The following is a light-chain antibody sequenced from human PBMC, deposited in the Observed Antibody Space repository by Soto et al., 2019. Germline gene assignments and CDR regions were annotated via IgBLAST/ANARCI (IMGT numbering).Light chain of an antibody. J-gene: IGKJ3*01. CDR3: QKYTSARFT. CDR1: QGISNY. CDR2: AAS. Sequence: DIQMTQSPSSLSASVGDRVTITCRASQGISNYLDWYQQKPGKVPKLLIYAASTLQSGVPSRFSGSGSGTDFTLTISSLQPEDVANYYCQKYTSARFTFGPGTKVDIK. V-gene: IGKV1-27*01.